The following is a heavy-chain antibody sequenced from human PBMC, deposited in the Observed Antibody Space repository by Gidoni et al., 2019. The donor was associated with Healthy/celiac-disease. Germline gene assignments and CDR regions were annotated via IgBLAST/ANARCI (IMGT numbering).Heavy chain of an antibody. CDR3: ARGGIYCSGGSCYQYYFDY. CDR2: IYYSGST. V-gene: IGHV4-31*01. D-gene: IGHD2-15*01. J-gene: IGHJ4*02. Sequence: QVQLQESGPGLVKPSQTLSLTCTVSGGSISSGGYYWSWIRQHPGKGLEWVGYIYYSGSTYYNPSLKSLVTISVDTSKNQFSLKLSSVTAADTAVYYCARGGIYCSGGSCYQYYFDYWGQGTLVTVSS. CDR1: GGSISSGGYY.